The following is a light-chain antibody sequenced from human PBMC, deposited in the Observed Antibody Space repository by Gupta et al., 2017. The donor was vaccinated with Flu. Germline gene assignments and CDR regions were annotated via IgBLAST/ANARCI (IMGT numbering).Light chain of an antibody. Sequence: MKLKGDGSHIRGDGVPDRFSGSSSGPDRYLTISSLQSEDEADYYCQTWGVGAPVFGGGTKLTVL. CDR2: LKGDGSH. CDR3: QTWGVGAPV. J-gene: IGLJ3*02. V-gene: IGLV4-69*01.